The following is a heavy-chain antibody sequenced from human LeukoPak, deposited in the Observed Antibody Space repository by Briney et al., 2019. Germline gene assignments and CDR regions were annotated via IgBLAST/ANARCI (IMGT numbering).Heavy chain of an antibody. CDR1: GFTFSSYW. V-gene: IGHV3-7*01. CDR2: IKQDGSEK. D-gene: IGHD3-22*01. Sequence: GGSLRLSCAASGFTFSSYWMSWVRQAPGKGLEWVANIKQDGSEKYYVDSVKGRFTISRDNAKNSLYLQMNSLRAEDTAVYYCARDTSYDSGDILDGYFFDHWGQGTLVTVSS. J-gene: IGHJ4*02. CDR3: ARDTSYDSGDILDGYFFDH.